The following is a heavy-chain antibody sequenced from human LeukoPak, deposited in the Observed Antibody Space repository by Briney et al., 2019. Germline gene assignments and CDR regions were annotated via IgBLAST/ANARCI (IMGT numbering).Heavy chain of an antibody. V-gene: IGHV4-34*01. Sequence: SETLSLTCAVYGGSFSGYYWSWIRQPPGKGLEWIGEINHSGSTNYNPSLKSRVTISVDTSKNQFSLKLSSVTAADTAVYYCARRLTMLPDYWGQGTLVTVSS. J-gene: IGHJ4*02. CDR3: ARRLTMLPDY. D-gene: IGHD3-10*01. CDR2: INHSGST. CDR1: GGSFSGYY.